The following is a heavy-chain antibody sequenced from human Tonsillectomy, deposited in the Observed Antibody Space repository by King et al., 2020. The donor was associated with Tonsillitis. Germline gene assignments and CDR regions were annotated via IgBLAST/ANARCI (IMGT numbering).Heavy chain of an antibody. J-gene: IGHJ4*02. CDR2: ISGSGGST. Sequence: VQLVESGGGLVQPGGSLRLSCAASGFTFSSYAMSWVRQAPGKGLEWVSAISGSGGSTYYADSVKGRFTISRDNSKNTLYLQMNSLRAEDTAVYYCAKSKGKQLQAGINTWDYWGKGNLVTVSA. CDR1: GFTFSSYA. D-gene: IGHD6-19*01. CDR3: AKSKGKQLQAGINTWDY. V-gene: IGHV3-23*04.